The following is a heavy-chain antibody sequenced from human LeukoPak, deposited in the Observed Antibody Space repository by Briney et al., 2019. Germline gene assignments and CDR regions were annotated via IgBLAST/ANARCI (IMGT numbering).Heavy chain of an antibody. CDR2: ISYIGST. CDR3: ARTPTSRITTVRTPLNWFDP. J-gene: IGHJ5*02. CDR1: ADSFSSHY. Sequence: SSETLSLTCAVSADSFSSHYWTWIRQPPGKGLEWIGYISYIGSTNYNPSLKSRVTISIDTSKNQFSLKLSSVTAADAAVYYCARTPTSRITTVRTPLNWFDPWGQGTLVTVSS. V-gene: IGHV4-59*11. D-gene: IGHD3-10*01.